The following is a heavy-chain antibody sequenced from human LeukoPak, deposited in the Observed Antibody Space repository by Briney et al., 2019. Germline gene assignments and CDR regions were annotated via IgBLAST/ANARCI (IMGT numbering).Heavy chain of an antibody. CDR3: TRGQRSCNSASCHLWYFDL. CDR2: ISASSNYK. CDR1: GFTFGAYA. D-gene: IGHD2-2*01. J-gene: IGHJ2*01. Sequence: PGRSLRLSCAASGFTFGAYALSWVRQAPGKGLEWISQISASSNYKYYADSVRGRFAISRDNSQSTLFLHMNSLRAEDTAIYYCTRGQRSCNSASCHLWYFDLWGRGTLVSVSS. V-gene: IGHV3-23*01.